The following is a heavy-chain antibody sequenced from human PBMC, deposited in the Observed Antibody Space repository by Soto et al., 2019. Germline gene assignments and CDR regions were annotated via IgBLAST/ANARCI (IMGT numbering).Heavy chain of an antibody. J-gene: IGHJ4*02. CDR3: THRSPAYGHDF. CDR1: DFSLTTHGVG. Sequence: SGPTLVNPTQTLTLTCNFSDFSLTTHGVGVGWIRQPPGKALEWVALIYWNDDQRYNPSLKSRLTVTKDTSKNHVVLTMTNVAPLETATYYCTHRSPAYGHDFWGPGTLVTVSS. V-gene: IGHV2-5*01. D-gene: IGHD3-10*01. CDR2: IYWNDDQ.